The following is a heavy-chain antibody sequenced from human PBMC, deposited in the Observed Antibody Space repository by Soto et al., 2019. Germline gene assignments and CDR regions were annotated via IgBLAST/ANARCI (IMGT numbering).Heavy chain of an antibody. CDR3: ARDPGAIAVAGTQGAFDI. CDR2: INAGNGNT. D-gene: IGHD6-19*01. CDR1: GGTFSSYA. V-gene: IGHV1-3*01. Sequence: ASVKVSCKASGGTFSSYAISWVRQAPGQGLEWMGWINAGNGNTKYSQKFQGRVTITRDTSASTAYMELSSLRSEDTAVYYCARDPGAIAVAGTQGAFDIWGQGTMVTVSS. J-gene: IGHJ3*02.